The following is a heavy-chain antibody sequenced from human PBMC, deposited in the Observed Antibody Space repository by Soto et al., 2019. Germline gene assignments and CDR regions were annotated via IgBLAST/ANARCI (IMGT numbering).Heavy chain of an antibody. CDR1: GYSFTSYW. J-gene: IGHJ6*02. CDR2: IDPSDSYT. Sequence: GESLKISCKGSGYSFTSYWINWVRQMPGKGLEWMGRIDPSDSYTNHSPSFQGHVTISADKSISTAYLQWSSLKASDTAMYYCSRSYRAGMDFWTQGTTVTVSS. CDR3: SRSYRAGMDF. V-gene: IGHV5-10-1*01.